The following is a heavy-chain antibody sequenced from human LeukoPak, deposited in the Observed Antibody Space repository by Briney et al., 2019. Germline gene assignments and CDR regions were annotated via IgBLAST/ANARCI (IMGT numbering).Heavy chain of an antibody. CDR2: FYGNGDE. Sequence: ESGPTLVKPTQTLTLTCSFSGFSLTTSGVGVAWIRQPPGKALEWRALFYGNGDERYTPSLKTRLTITKDTSNNRVVLTMNHMDPVYTATYYCVDDVAGWYGFDYWGQGTLVTVSS. J-gene: IGHJ4*02. D-gene: IGHD6-19*01. V-gene: IGHV2-5*01. CDR3: VDDVAGWYGFDY. CDR1: GFSLTTSGVG.